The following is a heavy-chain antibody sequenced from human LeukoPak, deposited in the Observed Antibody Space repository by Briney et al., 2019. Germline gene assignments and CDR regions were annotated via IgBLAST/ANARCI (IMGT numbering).Heavy chain of an antibody. V-gene: IGHV4-30-4*08. D-gene: IGHD5-18*01. CDR3: ARDTYGLDAFDI. CDR2: IYYSGST. J-gene: IGHJ3*02. Sequence: SQTLSLTCTVSGGSISSGDYYWSWTRQPPGKGLEWIGYIYYSGSTYYNPSLKSRVTISVDTSKNQFSLKLSSVTAADTAVYYCARDTYGLDAFDIWGQGTMVTVSS. CDR1: GGSISSGDYY.